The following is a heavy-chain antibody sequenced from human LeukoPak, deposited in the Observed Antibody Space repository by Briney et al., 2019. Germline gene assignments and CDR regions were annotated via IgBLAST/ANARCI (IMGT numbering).Heavy chain of an antibody. CDR3: AKDASGWYGGFDY. Sequence: PGGSLRLSCAASGFTFSSYGMHWVRQASGKGLEWVAVISYDGSNKYYADSVKGRFTISRDNSKNTLYLQMNSLRAEDTAVYYCAKDASGWYGGFDYWGQGTLVTVSS. CDR1: GFTFSSYG. CDR2: ISYDGSNK. D-gene: IGHD6-19*01. V-gene: IGHV3-30*18. J-gene: IGHJ4*02.